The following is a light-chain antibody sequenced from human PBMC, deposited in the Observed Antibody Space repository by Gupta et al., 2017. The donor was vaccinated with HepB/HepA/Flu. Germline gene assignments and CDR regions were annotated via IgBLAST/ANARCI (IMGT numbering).Light chain of an antibody. CDR2: EVY. Sequence: QSALTQPPSASGSPGPSVTISCTGTISDIGVYKYVSWYQQYPGKAPRLMIYEVYKRPSGVPDRFSGSKSGNTASLTVSGLQPEDEADYYCSSHADSIYVLFGGGTKLTVL. CDR1: ISDIGVYKY. J-gene: IGLJ2*01. V-gene: IGLV2-8*01. CDR3: SSHADSIYVL.